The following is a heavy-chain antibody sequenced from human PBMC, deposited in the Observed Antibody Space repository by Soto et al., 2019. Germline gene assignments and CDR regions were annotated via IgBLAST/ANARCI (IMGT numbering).Heavy chain of an antibody. D-gene: IGHD3-10*01. CDR2: ISAYNGNT. V-gene: IGHV1-18*01. J-gene: IGHJ4*02. Sequence: QVQLVQSGAEVKKPGASVKVSCKASGYTFTSYGISWVRQAPGQGLEWMGWISAYNGNTNYAQKLQGRVTMTTDTSTSTTYMELRSLRSDDTAVYYCARGPMVRGVIITSRGLRFDYWGQGTLVTVSS. CDR1: GYTFTSYG. CDR3: ARGPMVRGVIITSRGLRFDY.